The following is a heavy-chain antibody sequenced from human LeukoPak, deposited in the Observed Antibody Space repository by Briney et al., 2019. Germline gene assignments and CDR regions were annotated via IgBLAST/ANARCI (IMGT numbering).Heavy chain of an antibody. CDR2: IFSGGTT. V-gene: IGHV3-66*01. Sequence: PGGSLRLSCTASGFTVSSNYMNWVRQAAGKGLEWVSVIFSGGTTYYADSVKGSFTISRDNSKNTVYLQMNSLRAEDTAVYYCARDPGYYYYGMDVWGQGTTVTVSS. D-gene: IGHD3-10*01. CDR1: GFTVSSNY. J-gene: IGHJ6*02. CDR3: ARDPGYYYYGMDV.